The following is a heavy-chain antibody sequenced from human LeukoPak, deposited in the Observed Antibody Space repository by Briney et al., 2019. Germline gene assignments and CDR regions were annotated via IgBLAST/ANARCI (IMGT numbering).Heavy chain of an antibody. Sequence: SVKVSCKASGGTFSSYAISWVRQAPGQGLEWMGGIIPIFGTANYAQKFQGRVTSTADESTSTAYMELSSLRSEDTAVYYCARELSYCSGGSCYFDYWGQGTLVTVSS. J-gene: IGHJ4*02. CDR2: IIPIFGTA. D-gene: IGHD2-15*01. V-gene: IGHV1-69*13. CDR3: ARELSYCSGGSCYFDY. CDR1: GGTFSSYA.